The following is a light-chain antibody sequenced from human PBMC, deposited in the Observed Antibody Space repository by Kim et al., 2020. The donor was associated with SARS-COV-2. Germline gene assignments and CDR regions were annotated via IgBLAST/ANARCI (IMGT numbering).Light chain of an antibody. CDR2: GAS. Sequence: EIVLTQSPGTVSSSPGETATLSCRATQTITYNYLAWYQQKPGQGPRLLIYGASSRATGIPDRFSGRGSGTDFTLTISRLEPEDFAMYYCQQYGSSPYTFGQGTKLEI. CDR3: QQYGSSPYT. J-gene: IGKJ2*01. V-gene: IGKV3-20*01. CDR1: QTITYNY.